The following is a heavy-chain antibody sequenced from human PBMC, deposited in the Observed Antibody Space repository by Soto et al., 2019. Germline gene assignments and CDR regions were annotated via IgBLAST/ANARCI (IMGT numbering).Heavy chain of an antibody. CDR2: ISGSGGST. D-gene: IGHD2-15*01. V-gene: IGHV3-23*01. Sequence: EVQLLESGGGLVQPGGSLRLSCTASGFTFSSYAMSWVRQAPGKGLEWVSAISGSGGSTYYADSVKGRFTISRDNSKNMLYLQMNSLRAEDRAVYYSAILHWASGYFQHLGQGTLVTVSS. CDR1: GFTFSSYA. J-gene: IGHJ1*01. CDR3: AILHWASGYFQH.